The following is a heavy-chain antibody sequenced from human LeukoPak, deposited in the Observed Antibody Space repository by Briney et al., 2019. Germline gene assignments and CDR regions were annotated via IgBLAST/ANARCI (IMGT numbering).Heavy chain of an antibody. J-gene: IGHJ6*03. CDR2: VNQSGGT. Sequence: SETLSLTCAVQGGSFGGYYWTWVRQPPGKGLEWLGEVNQSGGTDYNPSLKSRVTISVDTSKNQFSLKVNSVTAADTAVYYCARGTPYYYSYFMDVWAKGTTVTVSS. CDR3: ARGTPYYYSYFMDV. V-gene: IGHV4-34*01. CDR1: GGSFGGYY.